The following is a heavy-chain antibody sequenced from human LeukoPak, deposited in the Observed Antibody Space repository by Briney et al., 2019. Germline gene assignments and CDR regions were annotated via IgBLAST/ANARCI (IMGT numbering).Heavy chain of an antibody. J-gene: IGHJ3*02. Sequence: SETLSLTCTVSGGSISSGWWWSWVRQSPGKGLEWIAEIHHSGTTHYNPSLKSRLSISVDKSKNQFSLKLSSVTAADTAVYYCARVRPYGMIADDDAFDIWGQGTMVTVSS. V-gene: IGHV4-4*02. CDR1: GGSISSGWW. CDR2: IHHSGTT. D-gene: IGHD3-22*01. CDR3: ARVRPYGMIADDDAFDI.